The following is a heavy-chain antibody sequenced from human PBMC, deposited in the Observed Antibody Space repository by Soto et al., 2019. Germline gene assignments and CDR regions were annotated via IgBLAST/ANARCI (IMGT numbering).Heavy chain of an antibody. CDR1: GGTFNGYG. D-gene: IGHD3-16*01. CDR3: GRGVSHSGAYATVPSASEL. J-gene: IGHJ3*01. CDR2: TVPVFDTS. V-gene: IGHV1-69*06. Sequence: QVQLVQSGAVVKKPGSSVEVSCKASGGTFNGYGISWVRQAPGQGLEWMGGTVPVFDTSKYAPRFQGRVSITADKSTRTAYMELSSVRCEASAIHVCGRGVSHSGAYATVPSASELWSQGTLVSVSS.